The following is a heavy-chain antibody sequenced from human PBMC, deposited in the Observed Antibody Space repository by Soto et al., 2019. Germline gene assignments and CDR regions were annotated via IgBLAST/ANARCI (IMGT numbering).Heavy chain of an antibody. CDR3: ARASQTSSWHQYYYYYYGMDV. D-gene: IGHD6-13*01. V-gene: IGHV3-74*01. J-gene: IGHJ6*02. CDR1: GFTFSSYW. Sequence: PGGSLRLSCAASGFTFSSYWMHWVRQAPGKGLVWVSRINSDGSSTSYADSVKGRFTISRDNAKNTLYLQMNSLRAEDTAVYYCARASQTSSWHQYYYYYYGMDVWGQGTAVTVSS. CDR2: INSDGSST.